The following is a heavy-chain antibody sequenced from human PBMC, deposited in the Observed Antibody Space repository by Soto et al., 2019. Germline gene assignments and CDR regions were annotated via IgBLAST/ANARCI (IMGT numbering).Heavy chain of an antibody. CDR3: ARDGPILRYFDGKWFDP. CDR1: GGSISSGGYY. Sequence: PSETLSLTCTVSGGSISSGGYYWSWIRQHPGKGLEWIGYIYYSGSTYYNPSLKSRVTISVDTSKNQFSLKLSSVTAADTAVYYCARDGPILRYFDGKWFDPWGQGTLVTVSS. CDR2: IYYSGST. D-gene: IGHD3-9*01. J-gene: IGHJ5*02. V-gene: IGHV4-31*03.